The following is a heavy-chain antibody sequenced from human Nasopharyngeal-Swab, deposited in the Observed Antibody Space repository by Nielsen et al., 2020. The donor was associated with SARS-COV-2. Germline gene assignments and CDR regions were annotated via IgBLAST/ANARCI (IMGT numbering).Heavy chain of an antibody. Sequence: GGSLRLSCAASGFTVSSNYMSWIRQAPGKGLEWVSYFTSSGFTTYYADSVKGRFTISRDNAKNSLYLQMNSLRAEDTAVYYCARDIIAAAGRTGFWGRGTLVTVSS. V-gene: IGHV3-11*04. CDR1: GFTVSSNY. CDR2: FTSSGFTT. CDR3: ARDIIAAAGRTGF. D-gene: IGHD6-13*01. J-gene: IGHJ4*02.